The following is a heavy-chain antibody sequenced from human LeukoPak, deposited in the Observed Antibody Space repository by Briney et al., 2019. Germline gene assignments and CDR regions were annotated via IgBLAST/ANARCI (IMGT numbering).Heavy chain of an antibody. D-gene: IGHD3-10*01. CDR3: ASRTVRGATLNWFDP. Sequence: KASETLSLTCTVSGGSISSSSYYWGWIRQPPGKGLEWIGSIYYSGSTYYNPSLKSRVTISVDTSKNQFSLKLSSVTAADTAVYYCASRTVRGATLNWFDPWGQGTLVTVSS. V-gene: IGHV4-39*07. CDR1: GGSISSSSYY. J-gene: IGHJ5*02. CDR2: IYYSGST.